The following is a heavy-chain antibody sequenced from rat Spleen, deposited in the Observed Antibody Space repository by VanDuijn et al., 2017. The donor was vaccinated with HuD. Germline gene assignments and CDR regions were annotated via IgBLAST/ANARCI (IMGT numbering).Heavy chain of an antibody. J-gene: IGHJ4*01. CDR1: GFTFSSFP. D-gene: IGHD1-2*01. CDR3: GKDMNYYSTYPFYVMGD. Sequence: EVQLVESGGGLVQPGRSLKLSCAASGFTFSSFPMAWVRQAPKKVLEWVASISPSGGSTYYRDSVKGRFTVSRDNAENTAYLQMNSLRSEDTATYYCGKDMNYYSTYPFYVMGDWGQGALVTVSS. V-gene: IGHV5-46*01. CDR2: ISPSGGST.